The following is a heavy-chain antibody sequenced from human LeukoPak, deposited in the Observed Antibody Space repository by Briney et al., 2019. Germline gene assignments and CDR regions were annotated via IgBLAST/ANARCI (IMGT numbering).Heavy chain of an antibody. CDR3: ATGILSTGLLNY. D-gene: IGHD1-1*01. Sequence: PGGSLRLSCAASGFTFSHYAMSWVRQAPGMGLEWVSSMDGTGGGSYYADSVKGRFTTSTDNSKNTLYLQMSSLSAADTALYYCATGILSTGLLNYWGQGTLVAVSS. J-gene: IGHJ4*02. CDR1: GFTFSHYA. CDR2: MDGTGGGS. V-gene: IGHV3-23*01.